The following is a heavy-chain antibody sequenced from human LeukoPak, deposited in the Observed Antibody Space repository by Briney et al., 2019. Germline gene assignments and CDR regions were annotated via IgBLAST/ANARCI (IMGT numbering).Heavy chain of an antibody. Sequence: GASVKVSCKASGYTFTSYGISWVRQAPGQGLEWMGWISAYNGNTNYAQKLQGRVTMTTDTSTSTAYMELRSLRSDDTAVYYCARGPYYYDSSYLEYWGQGTLVTVSS. CDR3: ARGPYYYDSSYLEY. V-gene: IGHV1-18*01. CDR2: ISAYNGNT. D-gene: IGHD3-22*01. CDR1: GYTFTSYG. J-gene: IGHJ4*02.